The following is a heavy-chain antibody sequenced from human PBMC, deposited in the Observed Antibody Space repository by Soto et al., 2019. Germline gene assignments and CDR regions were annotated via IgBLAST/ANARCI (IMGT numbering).Heavy chain of an antibody. J-gene: IGHJ5*02. CDR2: IYYSGST. CDR1: GGSISSGGYY. CDR3: ARAFEAPPWFDP. Sequence: QVQLQESGPGLVKPSQTLSLTCTVSGGSISSGGYYWSWIRQHPGKGLEWSGYIYYSGSTYYNPALKTRVTISVDTSKNQFSLKLSSVTAADTAVYYCARAFEAPPWFDPWGQGTLVTVSS. V-gene: IGHV4-31*03.